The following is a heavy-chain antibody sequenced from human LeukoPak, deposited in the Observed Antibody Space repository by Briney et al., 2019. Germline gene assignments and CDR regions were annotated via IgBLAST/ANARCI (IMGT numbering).Heavy chain of an antibody. CDR3: ARDGCGSSSCLDY. J-gene: IGHJ4*02. D-gene: IGHD6-6*01. Sequence: PSETLSLTCTVSGGSITSYYWSWIRQPPGKGLEWIGSIYYSGNTNYNPSLKSRVTIAVDTSKNHFSLKLSSVTAADTAVYYCARDGCGSSSCLDYWGQGTLVTVSP. CDR1: GGSITSYY. CDR2: IYYSGNT. V-gene: IGHV4-59*01.